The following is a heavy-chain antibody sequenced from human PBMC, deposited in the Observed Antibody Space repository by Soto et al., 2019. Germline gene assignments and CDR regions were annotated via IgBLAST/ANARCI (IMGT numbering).Heavy chain of an antibody. CDR3: ARGDREDSAVVIGARPGEYGVDV. V-gene: IGHV3-30-3*01. D-gene: IGHD2-15*01. J-gene: IGHJ6*02. CDR1: GFTFRSYA. Sequence: QVQLVESGGGVVQPGRSLRLSCAASGFTFRSYAMHWVRQAPGKGLECVAVIAYDGSNKFYRDYVKGRFTISRDNSKNTLYLQINNLKYEDTAVYYCARGDREDSAVVIGARPGEYGVDVWGQGTTVTVSS. CDR2: IAYDGSNK.